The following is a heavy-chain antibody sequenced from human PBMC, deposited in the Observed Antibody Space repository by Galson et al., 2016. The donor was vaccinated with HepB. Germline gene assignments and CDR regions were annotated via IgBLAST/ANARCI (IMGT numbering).Heavy chain of an antibody. J-gene: IGHJ4*02. D-gene: IGHD6-13*01. CDR3: TRRSGDSSSWYGDY. Sequence: SLRLSCAASGFTFSGSAVHWVRQASEKGLEWVGRIRSKANSYATAYAASVKGRFTISRDDSKNTAYLQMNSLKTEDTAVYYCTRRSGDSSSWYGDYWGQGTLVTVSS. V-gene: IGHV3-73*01. CDR2: IRSKANSYAT. CDR1: GFTFSGSA.